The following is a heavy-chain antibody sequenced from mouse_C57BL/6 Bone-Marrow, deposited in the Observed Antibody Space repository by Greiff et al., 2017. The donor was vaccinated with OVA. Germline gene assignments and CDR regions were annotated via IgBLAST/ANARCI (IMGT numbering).Heavy chain of an antibody. V-gene: IGHV5-12*01. CDR2: ISNGGGST. D-gene: IGHD1-1*01. CDR3: ARRDYYGSSVDY. CDR1: GFTFSDYY. Sequence: DVHLVESGGGLVQPGGSLKLSCAASGFTFSDYYMYWVRQTPEKRLEWVAYISNGGGSTYYPDTVKGRFTISRVNAKNTLYLQMSRLKSEDTAMYYCARRDYYGSSVDYWGQGTTLTVSS. J-gene: IGHJ2*01.